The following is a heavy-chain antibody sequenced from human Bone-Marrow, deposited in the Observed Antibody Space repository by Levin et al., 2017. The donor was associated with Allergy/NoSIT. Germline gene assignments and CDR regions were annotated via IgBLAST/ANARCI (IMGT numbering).Heavy chain of an antibody. CDR2: IYDSGST. D-gene: IGHD2-2*01. CDR3: TRGDCSTANCDEPTGHYYYGMDV. J-gene: IGHJ6*02. V-gene: IGHV4-59*01. CDR1: GGSISSYY. Sequence: SETLSLTCTVSGGSISSYYWSWIRQPPGKGLEWIGYIYDSGSTKYNSSLKSRVTISVDTSKNQFSLKLTSVTAADTAVYYCTRGDCSTANCDEPTGHYYYGMDVWGQGTTVTVSS.